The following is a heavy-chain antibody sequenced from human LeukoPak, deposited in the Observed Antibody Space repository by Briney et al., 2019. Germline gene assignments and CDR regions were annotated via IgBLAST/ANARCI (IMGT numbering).Heavy chain of an antibody. J-gene: IGHJ4*02. D-gene: IGHD3-3*01. CDR2: ISGSGGST. CDR1: GFTFSSYA. CDR3: AKGKMDHGALEFDY. V-gene: IGHV3-23*01. Sequence: GGSLRLSCAASGFTFSSYAMSWVRQAPGKGLEWVPAISGSGGSTYYADSVKGRFTISRDNSKNTLYLQMNSLRAEDTAVYYCAKGKMDHGALEFDYWGQGTLVTVSS.